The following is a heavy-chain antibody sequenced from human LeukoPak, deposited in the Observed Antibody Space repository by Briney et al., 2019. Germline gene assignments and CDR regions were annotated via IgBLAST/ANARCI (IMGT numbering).Heavy chain of an antibody. D-gene: IGHD1-26*01. Sequence: SETLSLTCTVSGGSISSSSYNCGWIRQPPGKGLEWIGNIYYSGSTYYNPPLKSRVTISVDTSKNQFSLELSSVTAADTTVYYCARHHFTVVVGENGFDPWGQGTLVTVSS. CDR2: IYYSGST. CDR1: GGSISSSSYN. CDR3: ARHHFTVVVGENGFDP. J-gene: IGHJ5*02. V-gene: IGHV4-39*01.